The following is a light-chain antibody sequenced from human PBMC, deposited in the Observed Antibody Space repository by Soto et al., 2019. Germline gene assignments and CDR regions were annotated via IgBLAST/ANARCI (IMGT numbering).Light chain of an antibody. J-gene: IGLJ1*01. CDR3: SAYTTSIALYV. CDR2: DVS. V-gene: IGLV2-14*03. CDR1: SSDVAEYKY. Sequence: QSALTQPASVSGSPGQSITISCTETSSDVAEYKYVSWYQQHPGRAPKLIIYDVSNRPSGLSNRFSVSKSGSTASLTISGVQAEDEADYYCSAYTTSIALYVFGAGTKVTVL.